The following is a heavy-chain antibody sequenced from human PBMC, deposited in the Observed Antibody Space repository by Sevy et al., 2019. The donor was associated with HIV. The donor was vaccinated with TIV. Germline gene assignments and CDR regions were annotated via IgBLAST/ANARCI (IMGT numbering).Heavy chain of an antibody. Sequence: GGSLRLSCAASGFTFSSYWMHWVRQAPGKGLVWVSRINSDGSSTSYADSVKGRFTISRDNAKNTLYLQMNSLRAEDTAVYYCARGDVLRFLEWLSNYYYYGMDVWGQWTTVTVSS. V-gene: IGHV3-74*01. CDR3: ARGDVLRFLEWLSNYYYYGMDV. CDR1: GFTFSSYW. J-gene: IGHJ6*02. CDR2: INSDGSST. D-gene: IGHD3-3*01.